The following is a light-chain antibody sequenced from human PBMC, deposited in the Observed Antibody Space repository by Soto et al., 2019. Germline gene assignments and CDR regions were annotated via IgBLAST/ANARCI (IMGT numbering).Light chain of an antibody. Sequence: QSALTQPASVSGSPGQSITISCTGTSSDVGGYDFVSWYQHHPGKAPRLMIYDVSHRPSGVSDRFSASKSGNTASLTISGLQAEDEADYYCCSYAGSSTYVFGTGTKLTVL. CDR1: SSDVGGYDF. CDR3: CSYAGSSTYV. CDR2: DVS. V-gene: IGLV2-23*02. J-gene: IGLJ1*01.